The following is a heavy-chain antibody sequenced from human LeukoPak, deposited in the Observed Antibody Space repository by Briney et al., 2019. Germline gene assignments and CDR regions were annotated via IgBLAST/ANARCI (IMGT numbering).Heavy chain of an antibody. D-gene: IGHD2-2*01. Sequence: GGSLRLSYAASGFTFDDYGMSWVRQAPGKGLEWVSGINWNGGSTGYADSVKGRFAISRDNAKTYLYLQMNSLRAEDTALYYCATVPAASNYYYYYMDVWGKGTTVTVSS. CDR2: INWNGGST. CDR1: GFTFDDYG. CDR3: ATVPAASNYYYYYMDV. V-gene: IGHV3-20*03. J-gene: IGHJ6*03.